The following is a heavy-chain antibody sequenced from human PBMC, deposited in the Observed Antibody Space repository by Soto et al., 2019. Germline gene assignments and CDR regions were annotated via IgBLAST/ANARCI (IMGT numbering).Heavy chain of an antibody. D-gene: IGHD6-19*01. V-gene: IGHV3-30*18. Sequence: GGSLRLSCAASGFTFSSYGMHWVRQAPGKGLEWVEVISYDGSNKYYADSVKGRFTISRDNSKNTLYLQMNSLRAEDTAVYYCAKDRDVAGLYYFDYWGQGTLVTVSS. CDR1: GFTFSSYG. CDR2: ISYDGSNK. J-gene: IGHJ4*02. CDR3: AKDRDVAGLYYFDY.